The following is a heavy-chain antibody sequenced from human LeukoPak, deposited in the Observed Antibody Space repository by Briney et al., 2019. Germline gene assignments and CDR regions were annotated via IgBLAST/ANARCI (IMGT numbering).Heavy chain of an antibody. V-gene: IGHV4-34*01. CDR3: ARRSGDAFDI. CDR1: GGSFSGYY. D-gene: IGHD1-1*01. Sequence: SETLSLTCAVYGGSFSGYYWSWIRQPPGKGLEWIGEINHSGSTNYNPSLKSRVTISVDTSKNQFSLKLSSVTAADTAVYYCARRSGDAFDIWGQGTMVTVSS. CDR2: INHSGST. J-gene: IGHJ3*02.